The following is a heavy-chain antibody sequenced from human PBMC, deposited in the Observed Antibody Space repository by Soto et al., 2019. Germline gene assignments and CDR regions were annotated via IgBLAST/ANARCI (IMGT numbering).Heavy chain of an antibody. J-gene: IGHJ5*02. V-gene: IGHV4-59*11. D-gene: IGHD6-6*01. CDR2: IYYSGST. CDR1: AGSISSHY. Sequence: SQTLSLTSTVSAGSISSHYCSWIRQPPGKGLEWSGYIYYSGSTNYNPSLKRRVTISVDTSKNQFSLKLSSVTAADTAVYYCARWETAARGNWFDPWGQGTLVTVSS. CDR3: ARWETAARGNWFDP.